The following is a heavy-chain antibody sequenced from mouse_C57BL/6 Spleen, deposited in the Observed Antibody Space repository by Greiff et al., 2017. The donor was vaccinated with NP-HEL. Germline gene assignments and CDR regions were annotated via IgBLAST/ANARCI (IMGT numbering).Heavy chain of an antibody. CDR3: ARSDYYGRSDGYFDV. Sequence: QVQLKQPGAELVKPGASVKLSCKASGYTFTSYWMHWVKQRPGRGLEWIGRIDPNSGGTKYNEKFKSKATLTVDKPSSTAYMQLSSLTSEDSAVYYCARSDYYGRSDGYFDVWGTGTTVTVSS. V-gene: IGHV1-72*01. J-gene: IGHJ1*03. CDR1: GYTFTSYW. CDR2: IDPNSGGT. D-gene: IGHD1-1*01.